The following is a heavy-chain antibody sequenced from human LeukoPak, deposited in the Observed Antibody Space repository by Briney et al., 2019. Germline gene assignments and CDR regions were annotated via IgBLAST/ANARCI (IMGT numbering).Heavy chain of an antibody. CDR1: GGSISSYY. CDR2: IYYSGST. D-gene: IGHD3-22*01. CDR3: ARDYYDSSGYYWRYFDY. V-gene: IGHV4-59*01. J-gene: IGHJ4*02. Sequence: PSETLSLTCTVSGGSISSYYWSWIRQPPGKGLEWIGYIYYSGSTNYNPSLKSRVTISVDTSKNQFSLKLSSVTAADTAVYYCARDYYDSSGYYWRYFDYWGQGTLVTVSS.